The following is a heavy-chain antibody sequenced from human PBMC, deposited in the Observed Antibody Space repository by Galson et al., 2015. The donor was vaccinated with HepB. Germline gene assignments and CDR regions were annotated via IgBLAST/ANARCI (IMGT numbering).Heavy chain of an antibody. CDR1: GFTFSSYA. CDR3: AKDLAGYSYGYDFDY. D-gene: IGHD5-18*01. V-gene: IGHV3-23*01. CDR2: ISGSGGST. Sequence: SLRLSCAASGFTFSSYAMSWVRQAPGKGLEWVSAISGSGGSTYYADSVKGRFTISRDNSKNTLYLQMNSLRAEDTAVYYCAKDLAGYSYGYDFDYWGQGTLVTVSS. J-gene: IGHJ4*02.